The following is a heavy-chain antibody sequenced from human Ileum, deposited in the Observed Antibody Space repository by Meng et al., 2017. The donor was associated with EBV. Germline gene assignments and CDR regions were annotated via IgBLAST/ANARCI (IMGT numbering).Heavy chain of an antibody. V-gene: IGHV4-4*02. J-gene: IGHJ4*02. Sequence: QVQVQEAGRVRVKPSGSLVLTGAGSGGSSSSSNWWNWVRQPPGKGLEWIGEIYYSGSTIYNPSLKSRVTISVDKSKNLFSLKLSSVTAADTAVYYCARGYGSGRDYFNYWGQGTLVTVSS. CDR2: IYYSGST. CDR1: GGSSSSSNW. CDR3: ARGYGSGRDYFNY. D-gene: IGHD3-10*01.